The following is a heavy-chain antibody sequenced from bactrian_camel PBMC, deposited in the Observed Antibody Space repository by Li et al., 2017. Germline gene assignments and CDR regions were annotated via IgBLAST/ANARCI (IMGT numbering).Heavy chain of an antibody. CDR2: IITSGGTT. CDR1: GFTFNRST. V-gene: IGHV3S1*01. D-gene: IGHD5*01. CDR3: AKVEGDIDYELGGHFGY. J-gene: IGHJ6*01. Sequence: VQLVESGGGLVQPGGSLRLSCATSGFTFNRSTMSWVRQAPGKGLEWVSIITSGGTTYYADSVKGRFTIARDNAKNTVYLQLNSLKTEDMAMYYCAKVEGDIDYELGGHFGYWGQGTQVTVS.